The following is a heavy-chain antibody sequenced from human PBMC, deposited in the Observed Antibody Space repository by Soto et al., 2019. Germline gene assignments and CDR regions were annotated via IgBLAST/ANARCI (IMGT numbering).Heavy chain of an antibody. CDR2: IYYSGST. V-gene: IGHV4-31*03. J-gene: IGHJ4*02. Sequence: SETLSLTCTVFGGSISSGGYYWSWIRQHPGKGLEWIGYIYYSGSTYYNPSLKSRVTISVDTPKNQFSLKLSSVTAADTAVYYCAAGGGLPRYYWGQGTLVTVS. D-gene: IGHD5-12*01. CDR1: GGSISSGGYY. CDR3: AAGGGLPRYY.